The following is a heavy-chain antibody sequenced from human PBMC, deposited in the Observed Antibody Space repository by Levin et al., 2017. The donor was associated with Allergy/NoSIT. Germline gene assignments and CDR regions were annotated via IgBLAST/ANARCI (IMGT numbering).Heavy chain of an antibody. V-gene: IGHV1-24*01. J-gene: IGHJ4*02. CDR1: GYSLTEVS. CDR2: FDPEEGER. CDR3: ATGPALAVGGVFDY. D-gene: IGHD6-13*01. Sequence: GASVKVSCKVSGYSLTEVSIHWVRQAPGKGLEWMGGFDPEEGERFYAQNLQGRVTMAEDTSTETAYMELRSLKSEDTAVYYCATGPALAVGGVFDYWGQGTLVIVSS.